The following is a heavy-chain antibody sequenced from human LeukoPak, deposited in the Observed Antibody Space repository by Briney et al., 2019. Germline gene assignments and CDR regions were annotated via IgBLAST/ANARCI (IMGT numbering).Heavy chain of an antibody. D-gene: IGHD6-13*01. V-gene: IGHV1-8*03. J-gene: IGHJ5*02. Sequence: ASVKVSCKASGYTFTSYDINWVRQATGQGLEWMGWMNPNSGNTGYAQKFQGRVTITRNTSISTAYMELSSLRSEDTAVYYCARGVRAVAGPGKNWFDPWGQGTLVTVSS. CDR2: MNPNSGNT. CDR3: ARGVRAVAGPGKNWFDP. CDR1: GYTFTSYD.